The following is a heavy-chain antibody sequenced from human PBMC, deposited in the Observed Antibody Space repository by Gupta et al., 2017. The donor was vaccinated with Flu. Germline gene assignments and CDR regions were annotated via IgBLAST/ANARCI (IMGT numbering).Heavy chain of an antibody. V-gene: IGHV3-23*01. Sequence: EVQLLESGGGLVQPGGSLRLSCAASGFTFSSYAMSWVRQAPGKGLEWVSAISGSGGSTYYADSVKGRFTISRDNSKNTLYLQMNSLRAEDTAVYYCAKTRGYYYDSSGYYLGRNEIDYWGQGTLVTVSS. J-gene: IGHJ4*02. CDR3: AKTRGYYYDSSGYYLGRNEIDY. CDR1: GFTFSSYA. CDR2: ISGSGGST. D-gene: IGHD3-22*01.